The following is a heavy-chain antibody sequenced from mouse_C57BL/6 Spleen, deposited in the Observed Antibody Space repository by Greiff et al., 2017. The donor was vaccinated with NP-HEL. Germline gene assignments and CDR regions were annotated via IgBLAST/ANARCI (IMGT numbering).Heavy chain of an antibody. V-gene: IGHV1-15*01. Sequence: VQLKESGAELVRPGASVTLSCKASGYTFTDYEMHWVKQTPVHGLEWIGAIDPETGGTAYNQKFKGKAILTADKSSSTAYMELRSLTSEDSAVYYCTRAFYYYGSPYWYFDVWGTGTTVTVSS. CDR2: IDPETGGT. CDR3: TRAFYYYGSPYWYFDV. J-gene: IGHJ1*03. D-gene: IGHD1-1*01. CDR1: GYTFTDYE.